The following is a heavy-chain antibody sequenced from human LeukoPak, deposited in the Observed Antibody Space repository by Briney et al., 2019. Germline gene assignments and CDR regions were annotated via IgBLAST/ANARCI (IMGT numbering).Heavy chain of an antibody. CDR2: ISGSGGST. J-gene: IGHJ3*02. CDR3: ARDYGGIVVVPAASADDAFDI. V-gene: IGHV3-23*01. D-gene: IGHD2-2*01. CDR1: GFTFSSYA. Sequence: GGSLRLSCAASGFTFSSYAMSWVRQAPGKGLEWVSAISGSGGSTYYADSVKGRFTISRDNSKNTLYLQMNSLRAEDTAVYYCARDYGGIVVVPAASADDAFDIWGQGTMVTVSS.